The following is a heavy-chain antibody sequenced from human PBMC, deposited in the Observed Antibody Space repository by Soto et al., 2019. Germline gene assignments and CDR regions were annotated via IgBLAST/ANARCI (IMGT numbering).Heavy chain of an antibody. D-gene: IGHD1-26*01. CDR3: ARDPKCELLSYTVDY. CDR2: IWSDGSNK. Sequence: QVQLVESGGGVVQPGRSLRLSCAASGFTFSSYGMHWVRQAPGKGLEWVAVIWSDGSNKYYADSVKGRFTISRDNSKNTLYLQMNSLRAEDTDVYYCARDPKCELLSYTVDYWGQRTLVTVSS. J-gene: IGHJ4*02. V-gene: IGHV3-33*01. CDR1: GFTFSSYG.